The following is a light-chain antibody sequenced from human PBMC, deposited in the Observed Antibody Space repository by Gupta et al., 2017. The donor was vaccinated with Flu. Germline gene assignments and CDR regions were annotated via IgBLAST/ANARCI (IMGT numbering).Light chain of an antibody. CDR3: IFTDSGNPGGV. Sequence: TSTGDASRDEYGSWYQQKSGQAPRQLIYVKSKKDSGTPARFSGSSAGGKAAVTLAGAQAEEEAEYSWIFTDSGNPGGVFGGGTMPTVL. V-gene: IGLV7-46*01. CDR2: VKS. CDR1: TGDASRDEY. J-gene: IGLJ2*01.